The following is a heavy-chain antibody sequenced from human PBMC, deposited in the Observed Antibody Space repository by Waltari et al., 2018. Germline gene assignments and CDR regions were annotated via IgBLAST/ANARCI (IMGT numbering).Heavy chain of an antibody. CDR1: GGTFSSYA. D-gene: IGHD1-7*01. V-gene: IGHV1-69*12. J-gene: IGHJ3*02. Sequence: QVQLVQSGAEVKKPGSSVKVSCKASGGTFSSYAISWVRKAPGQGLEWMGGIIPIFGTANYAQKFQGRVTITADESTSTAYMELSSLRSEDTAVYYCARLVWSITGTTGAFDIWGQGTMVTVSS. CDR3: ARLVWSITGTTGAFDI. CDR2: IIPIFGTA.